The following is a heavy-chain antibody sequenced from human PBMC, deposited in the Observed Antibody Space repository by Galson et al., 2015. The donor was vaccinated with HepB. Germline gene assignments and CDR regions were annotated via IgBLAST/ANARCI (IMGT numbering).Heavy chain of an antibody. J-gene: IGHJ6*02. V-gene: IGHV3-74*01. CDR2: INSDGSST. Sequence: SLRLSCAASGFTFSSYWMHWVRQAPGKGLVWVSRINSDGSSTSYADSVKGRFTISRDNAKNTLYLQMNSLRAEDTAVYYCAREDSSTGSRGGYYYYYGMDVWGQGTTVTVSS. D-gene: IGHD6-13*01. CDR1: GFTFSSYW. CDR3: AREDSSTGSRGGYYYYYGMDV.